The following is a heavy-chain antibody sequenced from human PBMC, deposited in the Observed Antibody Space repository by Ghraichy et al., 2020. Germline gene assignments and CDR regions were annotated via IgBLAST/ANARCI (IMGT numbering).Heavy chain of an antibody. CDR1: GYTFTNYY. D-gene: IGHD3-22*01. J-gene: IGHJ4*02. Sequence: ASVKVSCKASGYTFTNYYIHWVRQAPGQGLEWMGMTNPRGGSTSYAQKFQGRVTMTRDTSTSTVYMELRSLRSEDTAVYYCARQGYYDSSGVDSWGQGTLVTVSS. CDR2: TNPRGGST. V-gene: IGHV1-46*01. CDR3: ARQGYYDSSGVDS.